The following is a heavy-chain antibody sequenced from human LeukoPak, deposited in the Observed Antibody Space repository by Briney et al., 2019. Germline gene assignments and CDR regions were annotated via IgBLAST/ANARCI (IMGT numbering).Heavy chain of an antibody. Sequence: ASVKVSRKASGYTFTNYDINWVRQATGQGLEWMGRMNPNSGNTDYAQKFQGRVTITRDTSVTTAYMELSSLTSEDTAVYYCARGDPRSYDSSGYYSPSFDYWGQGTLVTVSS. J-gene: IGHJ4*02. CDR2: MNPNSGNT. CDR1: GYTFTNYD. D-gene: IGHD3-22*01. CDR3: ARGDPRSYDSSGYYSPSFDY. V-gene: IGHV1-8*03.